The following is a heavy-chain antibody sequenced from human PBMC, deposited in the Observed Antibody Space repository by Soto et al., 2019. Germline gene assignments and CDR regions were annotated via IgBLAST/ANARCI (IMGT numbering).Heavy chain of an antibody. V-gene: IGHV1-18*01. CDR1: GYTFTSYG. CDR2: ISAYNGNT. CDR3: ARTKNYYGSGSENWFDP. J-gene: IGHJ5*02. D-gene: IGHD3-10*01. Sequence: QVPLVQSGAEVKKPGASVKVSCKASGYTFTSYGISWVRQAPGQGLEWMGWISAYNGNTNYAQKLQGRVTMTTDTSTSTAYMELRSLRSDDTAVYYCARTKNYYGSGSENWFDPWGQGTLVTVSS.